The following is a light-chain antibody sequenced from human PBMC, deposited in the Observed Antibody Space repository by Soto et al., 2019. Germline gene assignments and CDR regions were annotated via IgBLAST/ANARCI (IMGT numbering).Light chain of an antibody. V-gene: IGKV1-5*01. CDR1: QSLGIW. J-gene: IGKJ1*01. CDR2: DAS. CDR3: QEYNSYSGT. Sequence: DIQMTQSPSTLSASVGDRVTITCRASQSLGIWLAWHQQKPGKAPKLLIYDASTLKSGVPSRFSGSGSGTKFTLTISSLQPDDFATYCCQEYNSYSGTFGQGTKVEVK.